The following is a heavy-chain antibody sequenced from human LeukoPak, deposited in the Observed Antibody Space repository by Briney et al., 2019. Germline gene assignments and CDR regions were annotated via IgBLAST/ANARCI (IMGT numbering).Heavy chain of an antibody. CDR1: GGSFSGHY. D-gene: IGHD6-25*01. Sequence: SETLSLTCAVYGGSFSGHYWSWIRQPPGKGLEWIGEINHSGSTNYNPSLKSRVTISVDTSKNQFSLKLSSVTAADTAVYYCARGTAWRPRAAWFDPWGQGTLVTVSS. CDR3: ARGTAWRPRAAWFDP. CDR2: INHSGST. J-gene: IGHJ5*02. V-gene: IGHV4-34*01.